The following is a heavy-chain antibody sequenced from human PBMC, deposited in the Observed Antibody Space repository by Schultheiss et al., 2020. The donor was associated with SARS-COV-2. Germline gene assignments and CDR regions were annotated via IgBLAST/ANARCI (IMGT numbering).Heavy chain of an antibody. CDR1: GGSISSGDYY. D-gene: IGHD6-13*01. J-gene: IGHJ5*02. Sequence: SETLSLTCTVSGGSISSGDYYWSWIRQHPGKGLEWIGSIYYSGSTYYNPSLKSRVTISVDTSKNQFSLKLSSVTAADTAVYYCARESRIAAAGIGWFDPWGQGTLVTVSS. CDR2: IYYSGST. CDR3: ARESRIAAAGIGWFDP. V-gene: IGHV4-39*02.